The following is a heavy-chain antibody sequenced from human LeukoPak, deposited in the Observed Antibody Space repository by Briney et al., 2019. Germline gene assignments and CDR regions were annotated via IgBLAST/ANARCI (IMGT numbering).Heavy chain of an antibody. J-gene: IGHJ4*02. CDR2: ISSGGGTT. Sequence: PGGSLRLSCAASEFTFSSYAMSWVRQAPGKGLEWVSGISSGGGTTYYADSVKGRFTISRDNSRNTLYLQMNSLRAEDTALYYCAKDRNYGYVWGSHPPALYSEYWGQGTLVTVSS. V-gene: IGHV3-23*01. D-gene: IGHD3-16*02. CDR3: AKDRNYGYVWGSHPPALYSEY. CDR1: EFTFSSYA.